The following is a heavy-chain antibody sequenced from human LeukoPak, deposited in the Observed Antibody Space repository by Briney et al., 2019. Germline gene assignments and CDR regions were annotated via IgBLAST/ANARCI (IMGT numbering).Heavy chain of an antibody. J-gene: IGHJ1*01. Sequence: PGGSLRLSCVASGFSVSSNYMAWVRQAPGKGLEWVSVLYIGGNTYYGDFVKGRFTISRDNSRNTLYLQMNSLRVDDTAVYYCARELAVGAITEYFQDWGQGTLVTASS. CDR3: ARELAVGAITEYFQD. CDR2: LYIGGNT. CDR1: GFSVSSNY. V-gene: IGHV3-53*01. D-gene: IGHD1-26*01.